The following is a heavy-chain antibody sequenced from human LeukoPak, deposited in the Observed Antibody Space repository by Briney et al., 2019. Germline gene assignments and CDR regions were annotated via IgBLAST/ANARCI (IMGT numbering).Heavy chain of an antibody. CDR1: GFTFSSYS. V-gene: IGHV3-21*01. CDR3: VSMVRGIGY. CDR2: ISSSSSYI. D-gene: IGHD3-10*01. Sequence: GSLRLSCAASGFTFSSYSMNWVRQAPGKGLEWVSSISSSSSYIYYADSVKGRFTISRDNSKNSVYLQLNSLRPEDTAMYYCVSMVRGIGYWGQGTLVTVSS. J-gene: IGHJ4*02.